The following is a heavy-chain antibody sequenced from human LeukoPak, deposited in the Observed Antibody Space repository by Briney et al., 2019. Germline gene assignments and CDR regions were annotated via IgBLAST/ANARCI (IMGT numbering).Heavy chain of an antibody. CDR2: IRYDGSNQ. J-gene: IGHJ4*02. CDR3: ARAFTYYYDSSGYDY. D-gene: IGHD3-22*01. CDR1: GFTFSSYG. Sequence: GGSLRLSCAASGFTFSSYGMHWVRQAPGKGLEWLAFIRYDGSNQYYADSVKGRFTISRDNSKNTLYLQMNSLRAEDTAVYYCARAFTYYYDSSGYDYWGQGTLVTVSS. V-gene: IGHV3-30*02.